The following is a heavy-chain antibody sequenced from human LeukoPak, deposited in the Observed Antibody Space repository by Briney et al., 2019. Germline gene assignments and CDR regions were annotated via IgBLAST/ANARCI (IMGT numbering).Heavy chain of an antibody. CDR1: GFTFSSYW. CDR2: INSDGSST. Sequence: GGSLRLSCAASGFTFSSYWMHWVRQAPGKGLVWVSRINSDGSSTSYADSVKGRFTISRDNAKNTLYLQMNSLRAEDTAVYYCARDGGILTGYYNGVGAFDIWGQGTMVTVSS. D-gene: IGHD3-9*01. CDR3: ARDGGILTGYYNGVGAFDI. V-gene: IGHV3-74*01. J-gene: IGHJ3*02.